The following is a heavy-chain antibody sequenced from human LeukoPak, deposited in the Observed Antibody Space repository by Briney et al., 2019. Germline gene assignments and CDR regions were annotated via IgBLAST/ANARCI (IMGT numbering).Heavy chain of an antibody. J-gene: IGHJ5*02. V-gene: IGHV4-34*01. CDR2: INHSGST. Sequence: SETLSLTCAVYGGSFSGYYWSWIRQPPRKGLEWIGEINHSGSTNYNPSLKSRVTKSVDTSKNQFSLKLSSVTAADTAVYYCARFFHDYGAVNWFDPWGQGTLVTVSS. CDR1: GGSFSGYY. D-gene: IGHD4-17*01. CDR3: ARFFHDYGAVNWFDP.